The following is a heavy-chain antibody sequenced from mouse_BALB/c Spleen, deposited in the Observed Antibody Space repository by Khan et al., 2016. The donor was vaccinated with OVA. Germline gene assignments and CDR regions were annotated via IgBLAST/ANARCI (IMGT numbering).Heavy chain of an antibody. CDR3: ARVYGGDFDY. D-gene: IGHD1-1*01. CDR1: GYSITSDYA. V-gene: IGHV3-2*02. CDR2: ISYSGNT. Sequence: EVQLQESGPGLVKPSQSLSLTCTVTGYSITSDYAWNWIRQFPGNKLEWMGFISYSGNTKYNPSLKSRSSITRDPSKNQFFLQLNSVTTEDTATYYCARVYGGDFDYWGQGTSLTVSS. J-gene: IGHJ2*02.